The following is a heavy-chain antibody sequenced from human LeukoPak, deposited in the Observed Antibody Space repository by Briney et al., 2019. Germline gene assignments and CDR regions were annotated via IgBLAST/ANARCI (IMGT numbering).Heavy chain of an antibody. D-gene: IGHD3-10*01. CDR2: ISWNSGSI. CDR3: AKGWGSGSYYTYYYYGMDV. J-gene: IGHJ6*02. Sequence: GGSLRLSCAASGFTFDDYAMHWVRQAPGKGLEWVSGISWNSGSIGYADSVKGRFTISRDNTKNSLYLQMNSLRAEDTALYYCAKGWGSGSYYTYYYYGMDVWGQGTTVTVSS. V-gene: IGHV3-9*01. CDR1: GFTFDDYA.